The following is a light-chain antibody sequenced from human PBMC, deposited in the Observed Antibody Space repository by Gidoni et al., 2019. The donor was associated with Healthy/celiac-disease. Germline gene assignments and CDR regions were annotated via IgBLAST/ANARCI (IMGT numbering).Light chain of an antibody. CDR2: AAS. CDR1: QGISNT. J-gene: IGKJ4*01. Sequence: DIQMTQSPSSLSASVGDRVTITCRASQGISNTLAWYQQQPGKAPKLLLNAASRLDSGVPSRCSSSGSGADYTLTISSRQPEDFATDYCQQYYNNPPHTFGGXTKVEIK. CDR3: QQYYNNPPHT. V-gene: IGKV1-NL1*01.